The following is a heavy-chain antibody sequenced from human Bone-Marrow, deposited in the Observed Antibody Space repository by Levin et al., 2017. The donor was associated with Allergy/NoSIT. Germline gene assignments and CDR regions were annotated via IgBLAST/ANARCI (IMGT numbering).Heavy chain of an antibody. CDR3: ARDPGGDDYYDYGMDV. CDR1: GYTFTGYY. Sequence: ASVKVSCKASGYTFTGYYMHWVRQAPGQGLEWMGWINPNSGGTNYAQKFQGRVTMTRDTSISTAYMELSRLRSDDTAVYYWARDPGGDDYYDYGMDVWGQGTTVTVSS. V-gene: IGHV1-2*02. D-gene: IGHD1-1*01. J-gene: IGHJ6*02. CDR2: INPNSGGT.